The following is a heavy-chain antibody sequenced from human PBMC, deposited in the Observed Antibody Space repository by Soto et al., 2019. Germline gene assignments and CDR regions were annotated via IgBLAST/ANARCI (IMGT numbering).Heavy chain of an antibody. CDR3: ARYEYNGYYFDY. J-gene: IGHJ4*02. D-gene: IGHD3-16*01. V-gene: IGHV1-46*01. CDR2: INPSGGST. Sequence: GASVKVSCKASGYTFSTYYMHWVRQAPGQGYEWMGIINPSGGSTTYAQKFQGRVTMTRDTSTTTVYMELSSLKSEDTAVYYCARYEYNGYYFDYWGQGTLVTVSS. CDR1: GYTFSTYY.